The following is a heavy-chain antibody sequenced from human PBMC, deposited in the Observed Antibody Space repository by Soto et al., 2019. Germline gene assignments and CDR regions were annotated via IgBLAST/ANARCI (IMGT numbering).Heavy chain of an antibody. D-gene: IGHD3-10*01. CDR1: GYTFTSYG. J-gene: IGHJ4*02. CDR2: ISAYNGNT. CDR3: ARSPPHYHFDY. V-gene: IGHV1-18*01. Sequence: QVQLVQSGAEVKKPGASVKVSCKASGYTFTSYGISWVRQAPGQGLEWMGWISAYNGNTNYAQKLQGRVTMTTDTSTSTASMELRSLRSADTAVSYCARSPPHYHFDYWGQGTLVTVSS.